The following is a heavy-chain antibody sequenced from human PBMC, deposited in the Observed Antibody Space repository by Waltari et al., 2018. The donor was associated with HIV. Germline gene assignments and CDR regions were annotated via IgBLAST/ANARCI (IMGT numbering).Heavy chain of an antibody. Sequence: QVQLVQSGAEVKKPGASVKVSCKVSGYTLTELSMHWVRQAPGKGLEWMGGFEPEDGETIYAQKVQGRVTMTEDTYTDTAYMELSSLRSEDTAVYYRATARETGTAYLGYWGQGTLVTVSS. D-gene: IGHD1-1*01. J-gene: IGHJ4*02. CDR3: ATARETGTAYLGY. CDR1: GYTLTELS. V-gene: IGHV1-24*01. CDR2: FEPEDGET.